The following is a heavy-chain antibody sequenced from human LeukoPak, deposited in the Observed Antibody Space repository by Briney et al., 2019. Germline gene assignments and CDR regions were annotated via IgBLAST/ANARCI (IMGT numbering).Heavy chain of an antibody. D-gene: IGHD3-22*01. CDR3: AKEIYYDSSAFFDY. CDR1: GFSFRSYG. CDR2: IRSDGSKK. J-gene: IGHJ4*02. Sequence: GGSLRLSCAASGFSFRSYGIHWVRQAPGKGLEWVAVIRSDGSKKYYADSVKGRFTISRDNSKNTLYLQMNSLRTEDTAMYFCAKEIYYDSSAFFDYWGQGTLVTVSS. V-gene: IGHV3-30*18.